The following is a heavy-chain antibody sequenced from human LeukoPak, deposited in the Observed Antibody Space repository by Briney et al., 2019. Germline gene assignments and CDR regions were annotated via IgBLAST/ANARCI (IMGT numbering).Heavy chain of an antibody. CDR3: VKRTAGSGSPPFDY. CDR1: GFTFSSYA. J-gene: IGHJ4*02. V-gene: IGHV3-64D*06. D-gene: IGHD3-10*01. Sequence: GGSLRLSCSASGFTFSSYAMHWVRQAPGKGLEYVSAITADGVDTYYADSMKGRFTISRDNSKNTLYLQMSNLRTEDTAVYYCVKRTAGSGSPPFDYWGQGTLVTVSS. CDR2: ITADGVDT.